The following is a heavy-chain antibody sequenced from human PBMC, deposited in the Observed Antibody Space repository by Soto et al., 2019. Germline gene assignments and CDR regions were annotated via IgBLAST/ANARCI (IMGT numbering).Heavy chain of an antibody. D-gene: IGHD2-21*01. Sequence: GGSLRLSCAASGFTFSSYSMNWVRQAPGKGLEWVSSISSSSSYIYYADSVKGRFTISSDNAKNSLYMQMNSLRAEDTAVYYCACGHGRDCYKDDWGQGTLVTVSS. J-gene: IGHJ4*01. CDR1: GFTFSSYS. CDR2: ISSSSSYI. CDR3: ACGHGRDCYKDD. V-gene: IGHV3-21*01.